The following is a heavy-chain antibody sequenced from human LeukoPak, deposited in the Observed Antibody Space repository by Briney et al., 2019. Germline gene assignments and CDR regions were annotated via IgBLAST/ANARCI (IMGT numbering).Heavy chain of an antibody. CDR1: GGPYSGYY. CDR3: ARNRDFNCYGSGSYSYCFDD. Sequence: PSETLSLTCAVCGGPYSGYYWSWIRQPPGKGLEWIGEINHSGSTNYNPSLKRRVTISVDTSKNQFSLKQSSVTAADTAVYYCARNRDFNCYGSGSYSYCFDDWGQGTLVTVSS. D-gene: IGHD3-10*01. CDR2: INHSGST. V-gene: IGHV4-34*01. J-gene: IGHJ4*02.